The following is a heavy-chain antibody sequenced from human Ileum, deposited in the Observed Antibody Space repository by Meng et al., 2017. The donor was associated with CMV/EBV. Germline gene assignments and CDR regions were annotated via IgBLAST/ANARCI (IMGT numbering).Heavy chain of an antibody. D-gene: IGHD3-3*01. Sequence: GESLKISCTVSGFAFSAYSMNWVRQAPGKGLEWVASISTKSTYIFYEDSVKGRFIISRDNTKNSLYLQMNSLRAEDTAVYYCARDLAVFGVVTENFWGRGTLVTVSS. J-gene: IGHJ4*02. CDR3: ARDLAVFGVVTENF. CDR2: ISTKSTYI. V-gene: IGHV3-21*06. CDR1: GFAFSAYS.